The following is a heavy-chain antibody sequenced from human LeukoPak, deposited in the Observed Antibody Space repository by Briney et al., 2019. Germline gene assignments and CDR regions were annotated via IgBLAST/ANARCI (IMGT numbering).Heavy chain of an antibody. CDR1: GLTFSDYY. J-gene: IGHJ6*03. CDR3: ARVVVTTFGYYYYMDV. Sequence: PGGSLRLSCAASGLTFSDYYMTWIRQAPGKGLEWVSYISTSGSTIFYADSVKGRFTISRDNAKNSLYLQMNSLRAEDTAVYYCARVVVTTFGYYYYMDVWGKGTTVTVSS. CDR2: ISTSGSTI. D-gene: IGHD3-16*01. V-gene: IGHV3-11*04.